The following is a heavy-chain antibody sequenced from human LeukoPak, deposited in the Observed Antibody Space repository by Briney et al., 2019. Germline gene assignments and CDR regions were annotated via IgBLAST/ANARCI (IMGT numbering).Heavy chain of an antibody. D-gene: IGHD3-22*01. CDR2: ISSSSSSTT. V-gene: IGHV3-48*01. CDR3: AKDGRYYDSSEDY. CDR1: GFTFSSYS. Sequence: GGSLRLSCAASGFTFSSYSMNWVRQAPGKGLEWVSYISSSSSSTTYYADSVKGRFTISRDNSKNTLYLQMNSLRAEDTAVYYCAKDGRYYDSSEDYWGQGTLVTVSS. J-gene: IGHJ4*02.